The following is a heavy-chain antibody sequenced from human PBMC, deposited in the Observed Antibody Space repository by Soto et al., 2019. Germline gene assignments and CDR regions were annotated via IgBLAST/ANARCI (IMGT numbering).Heavy chain of an antibody. CDR1: GFTFSVCA. CDR3: ASLGVGDWANYYYYYGMDV. D-gene: IGHD2-21*02. J-gene: IGHJ6*02. Sequence: GGSLRLSCAATGFTFSVCAMTWVRQAPGKGLEWVSAVTANGGSTYSADSVKGRFTISRDNSKNTLFLQMNSLRAEDTAVYYCASLGVGDWANYYYYYGMDVWGQGTTVTVSS. V-gene: IGHV3-23*01. CDR2: VTANGGST.